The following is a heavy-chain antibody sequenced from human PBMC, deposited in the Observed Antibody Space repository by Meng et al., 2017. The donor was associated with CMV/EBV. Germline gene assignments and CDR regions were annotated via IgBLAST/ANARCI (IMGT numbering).Heavy chain of an antibody. CDR1: GFTVSSNY. Sequence: GGSLRLSCAASGFTVSSNYMSWVRQAPGKGLEWVSVIYSGGSTYYADSVKGRFTISRDNSKNTLYLQMNSLRAEDTAVYYCARELLGVVDSLIYYYYGMDVWGQGTTVTVSS. CDR3: ARELLGVVDSLIYYYYGMDV. CDR2: IYSGGST. V-gene: IGHV3-66*02. J-gene: IGHJ6*02. D-gene: IGHD2-8*01.